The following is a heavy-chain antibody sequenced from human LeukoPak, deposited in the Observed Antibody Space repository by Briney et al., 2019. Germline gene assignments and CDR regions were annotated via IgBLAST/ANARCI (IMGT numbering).Heavy chain of an antibody. CDR1: GYTFTNYP. V-gene: IGHV1-69*13. CDR2: IIPIFGTA. CDR3: ARGAEGGIAAPTIDY. D-gene: IGHD6-13*01. Sequence: SVKVSCKASGYTFTNYPMNWVRQAPGQGLEWMGGIIPIFGTANYAQKFQGRVTITADESTSTAYMELSSLRSEDTAVYYCARGAEGGIAAPTIDYWGQGTLVTVSS. J-gene: IGHJ4*02.